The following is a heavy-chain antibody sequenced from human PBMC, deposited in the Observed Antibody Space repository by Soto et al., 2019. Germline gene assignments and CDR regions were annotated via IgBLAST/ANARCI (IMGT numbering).Heavy chain of an antibody. J-gene: IGHJ4*02. CDR2: ISSSSSTI. V-gene: IGHV3-48*01. CDR3: ARDQGYYDSSGYLPY. D-gene: IGHD3-22*01. Sequence: PGRSLRLSCAASGFTFSSYSMNWVRQAPGKGLEWVSYISSSSSTIYYADSVKGRFTISRDNAKNSLYLQMNSLRAEDTAVYYCARDQGYYDSSGYLPYWGQGTLVTVSS. CDR1: GFTFSSYS.